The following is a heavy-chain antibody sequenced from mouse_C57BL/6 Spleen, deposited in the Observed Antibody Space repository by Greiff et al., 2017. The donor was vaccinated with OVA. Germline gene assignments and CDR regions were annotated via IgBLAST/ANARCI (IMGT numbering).Heavy chain of an antibody. D-gene: IGHD2-3*01. CDR2: IRLKSDNYAT. CDR3: TEDGYYREFAY. J-gene: IGHJ3*01. Sequence: EVKLEESGGGLVQPGGSMKLSCVASGFTFSNYWMNWVRQSPEKGLEWVAQIRLKSDNYATHYAESVKGRFTISRDDSKSSVYLQMNNLRAEDTGIYYCTEDGYYREFAYWGQGTLVTVSA. V-gene: IGHV6-3*01. CDR1: GFTFSNYW.